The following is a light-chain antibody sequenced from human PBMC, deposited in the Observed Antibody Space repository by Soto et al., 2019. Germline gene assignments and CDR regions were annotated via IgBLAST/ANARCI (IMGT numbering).Light chain of an antibody. CDR3: QPYKNWPPLT. CDR2: GAF. CDR1: QSVSYN. J-gene: IGKJ4*01. Sequence: EIVMTQSPATLSVSPGETATLSCRASQSVSYNLSWYQQKPGESPRLLIHGAFTRATGIPARFSGSGSRTEFTLTISSLQSEDFAVYYCQPYKNWPPLTFGGGTKVEIK. V-gene: IGKV3-15*01.